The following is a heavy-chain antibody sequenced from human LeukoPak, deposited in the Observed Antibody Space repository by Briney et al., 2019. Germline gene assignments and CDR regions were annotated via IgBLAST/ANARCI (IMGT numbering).Heavy chain of an antibody. CDR2: INYSGST. CDR3: ARDPSVIAARRPALDY. CDR1: GGSISSYY. V-gene: IGHV4-59*01. Sequence: SETLSLTCTVSGGSISSYYWSWIRQPPGKRLEWIGYINYSGSTHYNPSLKSRVIISVDTSKNQFSLNLSSVTAADTAVYYCARDPSVIAARRPALDYWGQGTLVIVSS. D-gene: IGHD6-6*01. J-gene: IGHJ4*02.